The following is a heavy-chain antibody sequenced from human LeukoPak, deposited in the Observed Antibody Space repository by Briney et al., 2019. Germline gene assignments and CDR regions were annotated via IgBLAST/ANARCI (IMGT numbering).Heavy chain of an antibody. V-gene: IGHV4-4*07. CDR2: IYTSGST. CDR1: GGSISSYY. D-gene: IGHD5-24*01. CDR3: AREKRDGYRNGHDAFDI. J-gene: IGHJ3*02. Sequence: SETLSLTCTVSGGSISSYYWSWIRQPAGKGLEWIGRIYTSGSTNYNPSLKSRVTILLDTSKNQFSLKLSSVTAADTAVYYCAREKRDGYRNGHDAFDIWGQGTMVTVSS.